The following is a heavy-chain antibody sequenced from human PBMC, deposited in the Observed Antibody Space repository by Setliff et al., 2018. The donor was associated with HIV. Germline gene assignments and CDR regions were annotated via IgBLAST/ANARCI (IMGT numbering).Heavy chain of an antibody. CDR1: GGSIRSGSYY. V-gene: IGHV4-39*01. J-gene: IGHJ4*02. D-gene: IGHD3-3*01. CDR3: GRQVPVPGVAVTPIDY. CDR2: IDYSGNT. Sequence: PSETLSLTCSVSGGSIRSGSYYWDWIRQPPGKGLEWIGSIDYSGNTHYNPSLKSRVTISVDTSKNQFTLKLSSVTAADTAVYYCGRQVPVPGVAVTPIDYWGQGTLVTVSS.